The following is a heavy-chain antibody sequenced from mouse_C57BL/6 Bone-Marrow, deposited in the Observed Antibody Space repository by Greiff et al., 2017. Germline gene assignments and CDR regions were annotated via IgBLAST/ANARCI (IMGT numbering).Heavy chain of an antibody. D-gene: IGHD3-3*01. Sequence: EVQLQQSGAELVRPGASVKLSCTASGFNIKDDYMHWVKQRPEQGLEWIGCIDPENGDTEYASKFQGKATITADTSSNTAYLQLSSLTSEDTAVYYCTSGTTWFAYWGQGTLVTVSA. CDR2: IDPENGDT. CDR1: GFNIKDDY. J-gene: IGHJ3*01. V-gene: IGHV14-4*01. CDR3: TSGTTWFAY.